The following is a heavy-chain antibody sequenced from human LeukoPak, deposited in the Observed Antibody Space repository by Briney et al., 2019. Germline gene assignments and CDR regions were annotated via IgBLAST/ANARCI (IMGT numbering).Heavy chain of an antibody. D-gene: IGHD6-13*01. CDR3: ARDGVIAAAANRWFDP. J-gene: IGHJ5*02. Sequence: PSETLSLTCTVSGGSISSYYWSWIRQPPGKGLEWIGYIYYSGSTNYNPSLKSRVTISVDTSKNQFFLKLSSVTAADTAVYYCARDGVIAAAANRWFDPWGQGTLVTVSS. V-gene: IGHV4-59*01. CDR1: GGSISSYY. CDR2: IYYSGST.